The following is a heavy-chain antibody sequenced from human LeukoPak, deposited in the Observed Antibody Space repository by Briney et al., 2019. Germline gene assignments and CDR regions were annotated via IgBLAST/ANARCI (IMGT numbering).Heavy chain of an antibody. CDR1: GGTFSSYA. D-gene: IGHD5-24*01. V-gene: IGHV1-69*13. CDR3: ASPWEMATMYYYYYGMDV. J-gene: IGHJ6*02. CDR2: IIPIFGTA. Sequence: ASVKVSCKASGGTFSSYAISWVRQASGQGLEWMGGIIPIFGTANYAQKFQGRVTITADESTSTAYMELSSLRSEDTAVYYCASPWEMATMYYYYYGMDVWGQGTTVTVSS.